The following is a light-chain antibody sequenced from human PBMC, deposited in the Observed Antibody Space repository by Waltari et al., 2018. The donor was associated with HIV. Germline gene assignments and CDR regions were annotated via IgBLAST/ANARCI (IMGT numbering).Light chain of an antibody. V-gene: IGKV1-5*03. CDR3: RQHNSYPLT. CDR1: QSISSW. Sequence: DIQMTQSPSTLSASVGDRVTITCRASQSISSWLAWYQQKPGKAPKLLIYKASSLESGVPSRFSGSGSGTEFTLTISSLQPDDFATYYCRQHNSYPLTFGEGTKVEIK. J-gene: IGKJ4*01. CDR2: KAS.